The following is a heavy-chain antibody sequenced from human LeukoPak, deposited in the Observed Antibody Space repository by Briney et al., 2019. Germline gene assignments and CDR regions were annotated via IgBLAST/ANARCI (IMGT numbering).Heavy chain of an antibody. CDR1: GGSFSGYY. J-gene: IGHJ4*02. CDR2: VYYSGST. D-gene: IGHD5-24*01. CDR3: AKGRDGYNFDY. V-gene: IGHV4-34*01. Sequence: SETLSLTCAVYGGSFSGYYWSWIRQPPGKGLEWIGSVYYSGSTYYNPSLKSRVTISVDTSKNQFSLKLSSVTAADTAVYYCAKGRDGYNFDYWGQGTLVTVSS.